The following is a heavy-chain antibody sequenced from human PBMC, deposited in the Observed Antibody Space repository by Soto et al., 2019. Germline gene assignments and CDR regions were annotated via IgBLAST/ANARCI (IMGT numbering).Heavy chain of an antibody. Sequence: GASVKVSCKASGDTFNSYAISWVRRAPGQGLEWMGGIIPIFHTANYAQKFQARVTMTADESARTAYMELSGLRSEDTAVYYCARVGYCNKTSCLLYYYHHGMDVCGQGTTVTVYS. D-gene: IGHD2-2*01. CDR2: IIPIFHTA. V-gene: IGHV1-69*13. CDR1: GDTFNSYA. CDR3: ARVGYCNKTSCLLYYYHHGMDV. J-gene: IGHJ6*02.